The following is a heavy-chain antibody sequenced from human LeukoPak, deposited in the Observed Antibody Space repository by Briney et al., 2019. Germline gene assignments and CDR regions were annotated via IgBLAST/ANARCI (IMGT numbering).Heavy chain of an antibody. D-gene: IGHD3-10*01. J-gene: IGHJ4*02. V-gene: IGHV1-46*01. Sequence: GASVKVSCKASGYTFTSYDINWVRQAPGQGLEWVGIINPSDGDRRNAQKFQGRVTMTRDMSTSTVYMELSSLRSEDTAVYYCAKDGGSYSADYWGQGTLVTVSS. CDR1: GYTFTSYD. CDR2: INPSDGDR. CDR3: AKDGGSYSADY.